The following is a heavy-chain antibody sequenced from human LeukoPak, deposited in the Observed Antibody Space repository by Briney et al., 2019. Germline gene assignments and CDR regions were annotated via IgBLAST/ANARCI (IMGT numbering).Heavy chain of an antibody. CDR3: AKMAAATQYYYYYYYMDV. CDR1: GFTFSSYW. Sequence: GGSLRLSCAASGFTFSSYWMHWVRQAPGKGLEWVSAISGSGGSTYYADSVKGRFTISRGNSKNTLYLQMNSLRAEDTAVYYCAKMAAATQYYYYYYYMDVWGKGTTVTVSS. V-gene: IGHV3-23*01. D-gene: IGHD2-15*01. J-gene: IGHJ6*03. CDR2: ISGSGGST.